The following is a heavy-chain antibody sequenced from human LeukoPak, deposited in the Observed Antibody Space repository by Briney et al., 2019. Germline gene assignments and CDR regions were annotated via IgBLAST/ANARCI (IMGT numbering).Heavy chain of an antibody. Sequence: GGSLRLSCAASGFTFSNYNINWVRQAPGKGLEWLSYVSSSSRTIYYAHSVKGRFTISRDNAKNSLYLQMNSLRDEDTAVYYCARVVIAANPDAFDIWGQGTMVTVSA. J-gene: IGHJ3*02. CDR3: ARVVIAANPDAFDI. V-gene: IGHV3-48*02. CDR2: VSSSSRTI. CDR1: GFTFSNYN. D-gene: IGHD2-15*01.